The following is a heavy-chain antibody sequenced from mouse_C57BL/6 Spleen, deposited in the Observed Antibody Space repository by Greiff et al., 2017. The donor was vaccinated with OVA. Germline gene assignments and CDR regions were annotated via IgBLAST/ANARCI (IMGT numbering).Heavy chain of an antibody. CDR1: GYTFTSYW. D-gene: IGHD1-1*01. CDR2: INPSSGYT. Sequence: VQLQQSGAELAKPGASVKLSCKASGYTFTSYWMHWVKQRPGQGLEWIGYINPSSGYTKYNQKFKDKATLTADKSSSTAYMQLSSLTYEDSAVYYCASSTVGAHYAMDYWGQGTSVTVSS. V-gene: IGHV1-7*01. CDR3: ASSTVGAHYAMDY. J-gene: IGHJ4*01.